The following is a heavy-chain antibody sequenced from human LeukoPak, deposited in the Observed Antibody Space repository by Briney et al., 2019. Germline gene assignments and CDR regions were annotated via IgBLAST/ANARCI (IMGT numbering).Heavy chain of an antibody. Sequence: PSETLSLTCTVSGASISSYYWSWIRQPPGKGLEWIGYIYYSGSTNYNPSLKSRVTISVDTSKNQFSLKLNSVTAADTAVYYCARSRSSSWFLFGYWGQGTLVTVSS. CDR2: IYYSGST. CDR1: GASISSYY. J-gene: IGHJ4*02. D-gene: IGHD6-13*01. CDR3: ARSRSSSWFLFGY. V-gene: IGHV4-59*01.